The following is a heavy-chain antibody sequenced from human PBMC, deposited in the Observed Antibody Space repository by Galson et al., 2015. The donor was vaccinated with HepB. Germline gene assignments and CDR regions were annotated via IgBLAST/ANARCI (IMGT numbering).Heavy chain of an antibody. CDR3: ARANYYDSSGYGAGFQH. Sequence: SLRLSCAASGFTFSDYYMSWIRQAPGKGLEWVSYISSSSSYTNYADSVKGRFTISRDNAKNSLYLQMNSLRAEDTAVYYCARANYYDSSGYGAGFQHWGQGTLVTVSS. V-gene: IGHV3-11*05. CDR2: ISSSSSYT. CDR1: GFTFSDYY. J-gene: IGHJ1*01. D-gene: IGHD3-22*01.